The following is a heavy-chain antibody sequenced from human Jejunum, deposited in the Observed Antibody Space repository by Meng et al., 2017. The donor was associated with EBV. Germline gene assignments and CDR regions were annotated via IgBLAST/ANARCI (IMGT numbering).Heavy chain of an antibody. D-gene: IGHD3-16*01. J-gene: IGHJ4*01. CDR1: GGSISSNNL. CDR3: THYIWGTHPDGVY. Sequence: PSVTRALICAGPGGSISSNNLWMYVRQTPGKGLECIGEIHPSGSPNYNPSLKSRVTMSVDKSKNDFSLKLSSVTAADTAVYYCTHYIWGTHPDGVYWGHGTLVTVSS. V-gene: IGHV4-4*02. CDR2: IHPSGSP.